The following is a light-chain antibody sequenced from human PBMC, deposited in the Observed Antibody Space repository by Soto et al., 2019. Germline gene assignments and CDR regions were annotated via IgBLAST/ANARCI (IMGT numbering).Light chain of an antibody. J-gene: IGKJ4*01. V-gene: IGKV1-39*01. CDR1: QSISNS. CDR2: AAS. Sequence: DIQITQSPSSLSSSVLERFIITCRKSQSISNSLNWYQHKPGKAPKVLISAASNLQSGVPSRFSGSGSGTVFTLTISSLQPEDFATYFCQQSYTLSPLTFGGGTKVDIK. CDR3: QQSYTLSPLT.